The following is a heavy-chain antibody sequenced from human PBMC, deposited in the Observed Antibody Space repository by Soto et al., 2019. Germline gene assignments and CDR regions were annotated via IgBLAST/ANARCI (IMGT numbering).Heavy chain of an antibody. Sequence: EVQLVDSGGGLVQPGESLRLSCAGSGFTFSAYAMSWVRQAPGKGLEWVSSISASAITTYNTDSVRGRFTISRVNSRNTVYLQMNSLRAEDTAVYFCAKPPGFNNVVPAYFDYWGGGTRVTVSS. J-gene: IGHJ4*02. CDR3: AKPPGFNNVVPAYFDY. D-gene: IGHD2-15*01. CDR1: GFTFSAYA. CDR2: ISASAITT. V-gene: IGHV3-23*04.